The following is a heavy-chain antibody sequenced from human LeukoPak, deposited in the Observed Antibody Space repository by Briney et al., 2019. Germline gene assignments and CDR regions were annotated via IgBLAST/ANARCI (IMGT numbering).Heavy chain of an antibody. CDR2: VFHSGST. V-gene: IGHV4-59*01. CDR3: TRPYSSGWYGTFSI. Sequence: PAETLSLTCTVSAGSITSYYWSWIRQPPGKGLEWIGHVFHSGSTNYNPSLKSRVTISVDTSKNQFSLKLSSVTAADTAVYYCTRPYSSGWYGTFSIWGQGTMVTVSS. J-gene: IGHJ3*02. CDR1: AGSITSYY. D-gene: IGHD6-19*01.